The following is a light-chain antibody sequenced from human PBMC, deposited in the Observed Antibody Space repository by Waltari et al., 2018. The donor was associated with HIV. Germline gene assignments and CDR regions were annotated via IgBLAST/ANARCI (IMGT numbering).Light chain of an antibody. CDR1: PFNIGNNY. J-gene: IGLJ2*01. V-gene: IGLV1-47*01. CDR3: AAWDDSLSGWV. Sequence: QSMLTQPPSVSGTPGQRVSISCSGSPFNIGNNYAFWYQQFQGAAPRLLIDRHNQRPSGVPDRFSVSKSGTSASLAISGLRAEDEADFYCAAWDDSLSGWVFGGGTKLTVL. CDR2: RHN.